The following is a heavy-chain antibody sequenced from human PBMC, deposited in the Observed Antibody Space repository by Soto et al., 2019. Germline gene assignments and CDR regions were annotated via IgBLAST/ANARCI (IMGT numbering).Heavy chain of an antibody. CDR1: GDTFSIYP. D-gene: IGHD3-22*01. V-gene: IGHV1-69*06. CDR2: INPIFGAA. CDR3: AREDYEKSFET. Sequence: QVQLVQSGAEVKKPGSSVKVSCKVSGDTFSIYPISWVRQAPGQGLEWMGGINPIFGAADYAQKFQGRVTITAGKSTSTVYIELSSLKSEDTALYYCAREDYEKSFETWGQGTMVTVSS. J-gene: IGHJ3*02.